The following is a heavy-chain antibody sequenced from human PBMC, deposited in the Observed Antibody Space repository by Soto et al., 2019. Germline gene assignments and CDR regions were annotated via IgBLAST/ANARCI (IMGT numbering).Heavy chain of an antibody. Sequence: EVQLVESGGGLVQPGGSLRLSCAASGFTFSDHYMDWVRQAPGKGLEWNGRHRNKANSYTTEYAASVKGRFTISRDDSKNSVYLQMNSLKTEDTAVYYCVRVLKVGSWTHFDYWGQGTLVTVSS. V-gene: IGHV3-72*01. CDR1: GFTFSDHY. J-gene: IGHJ4*02. CDR2: HRNKANSYTT. D-gene: IGHD6-13*01. CDR3: VRVLKVGSWTHFDY.